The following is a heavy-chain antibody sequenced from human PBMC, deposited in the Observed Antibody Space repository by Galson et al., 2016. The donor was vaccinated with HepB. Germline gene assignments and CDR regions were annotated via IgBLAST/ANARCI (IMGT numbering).Heavy chain of an antibody. CDR3: ARGAVGPDL. D-gene: IGHD6-19*01. V-gene: IGHV3-23*01. Sequence: SLRLSCAASEFTFSNHPMTWVRQAPGKGLEWVSSISAGSSGTYYADSVKGRFTVSRDIPENTLYLQMNNLRAEDTALYYCARGAVGPDLWGQGTLVTVSS. J-gene: IGHJ5*02. CDR1: EFTFSNHP. CDR2: ISAGSSGT.